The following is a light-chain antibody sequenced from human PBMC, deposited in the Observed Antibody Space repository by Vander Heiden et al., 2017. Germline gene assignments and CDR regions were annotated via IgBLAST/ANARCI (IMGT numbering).Light chain of an antibody. V-gene: IGKV3-20*01. CDR2: GAS. CDR1: ESVEHNY. Sequence: EIVLTQSPGTLSLSPGERATLSCRASESVEHNYLAWHRQKPGQAPRLLIYGASSRPDGVSDKFSGSGSGTDFTLSSSRREPEDFAIYYWQQDKTVYTFGQGTKMDIK. CDR3: QQDKTVYT. J-gene: IGKJ2*01.